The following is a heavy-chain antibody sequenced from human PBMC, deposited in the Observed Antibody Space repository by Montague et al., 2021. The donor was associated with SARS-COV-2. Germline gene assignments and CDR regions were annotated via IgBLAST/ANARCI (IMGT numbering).Heavy chain of an antibody. CDR2: ISGSGGGT. V-gene: IGHV3-23*01. D-gene: IGHD4-17*01. CDR1: GFTFSTYA. Sequence: SLRLSCAASGFTFSTYAMNWVRQAPGKGLEWVSGISGSGGGTFYADSVKGRFTISRDNSKNTLYLQMNSLRAEDTAVYFCAKGSLPGDFVFHYWGQGTLSPSPQ. J-gene: IGHJ4*02. CDR3: AKGSLPGDFVFHY.